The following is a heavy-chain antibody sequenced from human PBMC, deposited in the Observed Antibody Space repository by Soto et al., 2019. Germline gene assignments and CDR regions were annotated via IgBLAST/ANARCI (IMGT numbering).Heavy chain of an antibody. J-gene: IGHJ4*02. CDR3: AKDRLVVPAAISCFDF. CDR1: GFTFDNYA. Sequence: GPLILSCAASGFTFDNYAMSWFRRAPGKGLEWVSTVSGSGYITYYADSVRGRFTISRDNSKNTLYLQMNSLRVEDTAVYICAKDRLVVPAAISCFDFWGLGTLVTVSS. CDR2: VSGSGYIT. V-gene: IGHV3-23*01. D-gene: IGHD2-2*01.